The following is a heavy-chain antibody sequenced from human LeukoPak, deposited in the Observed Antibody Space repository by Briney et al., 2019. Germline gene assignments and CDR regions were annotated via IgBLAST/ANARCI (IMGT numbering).Heavy chain of an antibody. D-gene: IGHD5-12*01. V-gene: IGHV3-53*01. CDR2: IYSGGST. CDR1: GFTVSSNY. CDR3: ARDRGYSGYDIDGMDV. Sequence: GGSLRLSCAASGFTVSSNYMSSVRQAPGKGLGSVSVIYSGGSTYYADSVKGRFTISRDNSKNTLYLQMNSLRAEDTAVYYCARDRGYSGYDIDGMDVWGKGTTVTVSS. J-gene: IGHJ6*04.